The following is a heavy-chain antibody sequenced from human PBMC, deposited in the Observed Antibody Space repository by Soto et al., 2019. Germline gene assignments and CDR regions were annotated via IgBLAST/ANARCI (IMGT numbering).Heavy chain of an antibody. V-gene: IGHV3-74*01. CDR2: INPDGSAT. CDR3: ARATMGTLDY. J-gene: IGHJ4*02. Sequence: EVQLVESGGGLVQPGASLTLSCAASGFTFSSSWMYWIRQTPAKGLVWASRINPDGSATNYADSVKGRFTISRDNAKKYLYLQINSLRAEDSAVYYCARATMGTLDYWGQGTLVTVSS. D-gene: IGHD7-27*01. CDR1: GFTFSSSW.